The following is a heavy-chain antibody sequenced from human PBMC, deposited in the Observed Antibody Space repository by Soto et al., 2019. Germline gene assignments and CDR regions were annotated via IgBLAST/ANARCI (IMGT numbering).Heavy chain of an antibody. Sequence: QVQLVESGGGVVQPGRSLRLSCAASGFSFSSYGMHWLRQAAGKGLEWVAVISYDGSNKYYADSVKGRFTISRDNSKNTLYLQMNSLRAEDTAVYYCARDPGGVAAAGTLDYWGQGTLVTVSS. CDR3: ARDPGGVAAAGTLDY. D-gene: IGHD6-13*01. CDR1: GFSFSSYG. V-gene: IGHV3-30*03. J-gene: IGHJ4*02. CDR2: ISYDGSNK.